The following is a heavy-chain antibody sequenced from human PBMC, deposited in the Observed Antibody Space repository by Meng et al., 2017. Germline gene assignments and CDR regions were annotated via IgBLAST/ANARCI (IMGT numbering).Heavy chain of an antibody. D-gene: IGHD5-24*01. Sequence: QGALVDVGGGVKKPWSSVNVPCNASGGTFSRYAISWVRQAPGKGLELMGGIIPICGTANYAQKFQGRVTITADESTSTAYMELSSLRSEDTAVYYCARVLRDGYNLGYWGQGTLVTVSS. CDR2: IIPICGTA. CDR3: ARVLRDGYNLGY. CDR1: GGTFSRYA. J-gene: IGHJ4*02. V-gene: IGHV1-69*01.